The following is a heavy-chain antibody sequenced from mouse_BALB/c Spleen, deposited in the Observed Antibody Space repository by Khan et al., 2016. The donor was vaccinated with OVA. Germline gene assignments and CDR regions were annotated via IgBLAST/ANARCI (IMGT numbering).Heavy chain of an antibody. V-gene: IGHV1-18*01. D-gene: IGHD3-3*01. Sequence: VQLQQSGPELVKPGASVKISCKTSGYTFPEYTVHWVKQGLGKSLDWIGVINPKNGGTAYNQKFKGKATLTVDKSSSTAFMEFRSLTSEDSAVYYCARDAGRSWGQGTSVTVAS. CDR2: INPKNGGT. CDR1: GYTFPEYT. J-gene: IGHJ4*01. CDR3: ARDAGRS.